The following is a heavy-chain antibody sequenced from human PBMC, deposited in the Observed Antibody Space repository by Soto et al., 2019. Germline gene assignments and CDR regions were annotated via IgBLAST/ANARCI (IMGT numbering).Heavy chain of an antibody. CDR3: ATHRGGYDRDFDY. CDR2: IYSDDSR. Sequence: GGSLRLSCAVSGFTVSRNFMSWVRQAPGKGLEWVSVIYSDDSRYYAGSVKGRFTISRDNSKNTLFLQMNSLRAEDTAVYYCATHRGGYDRDFDYWGRGALVTVSS. D-gene: IGHD5-12*01. V-gene: IGHV3-53*01. CDR1: GFTVSRNF. J-gene: IGHJ4*02.